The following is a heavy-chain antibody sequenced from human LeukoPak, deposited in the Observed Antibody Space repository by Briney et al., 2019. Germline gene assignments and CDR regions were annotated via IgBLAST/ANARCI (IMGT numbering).Heavy chain of an antibody. D-gene: IGHD1-26*01. CDR2: IYYSGST. CDR3: ARLRIDYSGSYYFDY. Sequence: SETLSLTCTASGGSISSRSYYWGWIRQPPGKGLEWIGSIYYSGSTYYNPSLKSRVTISVDTSKNQFSLKLSSVTAADTAVYYCARLRIDYSGSYYFDYWGQGTLVTVSS. J-gene: IGHJ4*02. V-gene: IGHV4-39*01. CDR1: GGSISSRSYY.